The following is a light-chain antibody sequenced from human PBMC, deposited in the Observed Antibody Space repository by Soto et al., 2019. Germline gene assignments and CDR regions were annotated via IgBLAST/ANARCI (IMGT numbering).Light chain of an antibody. J-gene: IGKJ1*01. V-gene: IGKV2-28*01. CDR2: LGS. CDR1: QSLLHSNGFNY. CDR3: MQALQTGWT. Sequence: DIVMTQSPLSLPVTPGEPASISCRSSQSLLHSNGFNYLDWYLQKPGQSPQLLIYLGSTRASGVPDRFSGSGSGTDFTLKISRVEAEDVGVYYCMQALQTGWTFGQGTKVELK.